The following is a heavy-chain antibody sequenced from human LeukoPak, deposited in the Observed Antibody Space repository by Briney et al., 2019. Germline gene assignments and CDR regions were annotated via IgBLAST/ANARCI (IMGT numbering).Heavy chain of an antibody. CDR2: IYSGGST. CDR3: AREYYYGSGSRGYFDY. V-gene: IGHV3-66*01. Sequence: GGSLRLSCAASRFTVSSNYMSWVRQAPGKGLEWVSIIYSGGSTYYADSVKGRFTISRDNSKNTLYLQMNRLRAEDTAVYYCAREYYYGSGSRGYFDYWGQGTLVTVPS. D-gene: IGHD3-10*01. J-gene: IGHJ4*02. CDR1: RFTVSSNY.